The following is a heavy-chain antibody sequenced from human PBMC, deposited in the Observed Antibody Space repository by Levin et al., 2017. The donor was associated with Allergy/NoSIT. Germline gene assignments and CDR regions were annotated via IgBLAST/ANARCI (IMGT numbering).Heavy chain of an antibody. Sequence: KSGESLKISCAASGFTLNTRSMNWVRQAPGKGLEWVSSMNSDSTYIYYAESVKGRFTVSRDNDRNSMFLQMNSLRVEDTAIYYCTRDDTSGYYYIQESYDFWGQGTLVTVSS. V-gene: IGHV3-21*01. CDR3: TRDDTSGYYYIQESYDF. CDR2: MNSDSTYI. D-gene: IGHD3-22*01. J-gene: IGHJ4*02. CDR1: GFTLNTRS.